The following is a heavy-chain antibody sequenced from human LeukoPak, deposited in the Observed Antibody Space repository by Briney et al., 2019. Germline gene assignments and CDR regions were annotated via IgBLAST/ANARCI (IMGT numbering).Heavy chain of an antibody. D-gene: IGHD4-17*01. CDR2: ISDSGDTP. CDR3: ARQAGPTPYFDD. Sequence: GGSLRLSCTASGFTFSNYAMSWVRQAPGKGLKWVSSISDSGDTPYYADSVKGLFTISRDNSKNTLYLQMNGLRDEDTAVYYCARQAGPTPYFDDWGQGTLVTVSS. J-gene: IGHJ4*02. CDR1: GFTFSNYA. V-gene: IGHV3-23*01.